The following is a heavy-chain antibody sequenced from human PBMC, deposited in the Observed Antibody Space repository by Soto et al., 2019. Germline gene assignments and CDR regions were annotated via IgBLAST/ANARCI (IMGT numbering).Heavy chain of an antibody. CDR3: ATSRGYTYGNQGFDY. J-gene: IGHJ4*02. V-gene: IGHV1-2*04. CDR2: INPNSCGT. CDR1: GYTXTGYY. Sequence: GXSXKISFEASGYTXTGYYMNLVRQAPGQGLEWMGWINPNSCGTNYAKKFQVWVTMTRDTSISTAYMELSRMRSDDTAVYYFATSRGYTYGNQGFDYWGQGTLVTVSA. D-gene: IGHD5-18*01.